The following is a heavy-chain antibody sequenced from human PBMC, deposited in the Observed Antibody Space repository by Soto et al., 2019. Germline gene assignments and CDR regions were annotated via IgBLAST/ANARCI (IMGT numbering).Heavy chain of an antibody. Sequence: GQSLKISCKGSGYSFSNSLIAWVRQMPGKGLEWMGIIYPGDSETRYSPSFLGQVTISADKSINTAYLQWSSLKASDTAMYYFARHGAYSCSEFWGQGTLVTVSS. CDR3: ARHGAYSCSEF. CDR2: IYPGDSET. D-gene: IGHD2-15*01. V-gene: IGHV5-51*01. J-gene: IGHJ4*02. CDR1: GYSFSNSL.